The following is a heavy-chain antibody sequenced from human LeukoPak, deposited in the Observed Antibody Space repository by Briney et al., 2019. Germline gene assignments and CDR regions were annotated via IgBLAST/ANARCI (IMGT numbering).Heavy chain of an antibody. CDR3: AKGDSSVYVFDY. Sequence: GGSLRLSCAASGFTFSSYGMHWVRQAPGKGLEWVAVIWYDGSNKYYADSVKGRFTISRDNSKNTLYLQMNSLRAEDTAVYYCAKGDSSVYVFDYWGQGTLVTVSS. D-gene: IGHD3-22*01. V-gene: IGHV3-33*06. J-gene: IGHJ4*02. CDR1: GFTFSSYG. CDR2: IWYDGSNK.